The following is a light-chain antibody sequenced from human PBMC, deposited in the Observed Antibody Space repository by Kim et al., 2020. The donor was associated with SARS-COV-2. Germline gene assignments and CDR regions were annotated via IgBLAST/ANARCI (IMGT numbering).Light chain of an antibody. Sequence: VALGQTVRITCQGDSLRSYYATWYQQKPGQAPRLVIYGKNNRSSGIPDRFSGSSSGNTASLTISGTQSGDEADYYCNSRDSNNNVLFGGGTQLTVL. CDR2: GKN. CDR3: NSRDSNNNVL. V-gene: IGLV3-19*01. CDR1: SLRSYY. J-gene: IGLJ2*01.